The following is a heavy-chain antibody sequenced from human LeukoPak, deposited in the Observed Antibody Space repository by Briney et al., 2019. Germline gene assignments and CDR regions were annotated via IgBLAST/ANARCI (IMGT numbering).Heavy chain of an antibody. CDR1: GGSISSGRYY. CDR3: ARDGGIRPHAFDI. V-gene: IGHV4-61*02. CDR2: IYTSGST. Sequence: SETLSLTCTVSGGSISSGRYYWSWIRQPAGKGLEYIGRIYTSGSTNYNPSLKSRVTISVDTSKNQFSLKLSSVTAADTAVYYCARDGGIRPHAFDIWGQGTMVTVSS. D-gene: IGHD3-16*01. J-gene: IGHJ3*02.